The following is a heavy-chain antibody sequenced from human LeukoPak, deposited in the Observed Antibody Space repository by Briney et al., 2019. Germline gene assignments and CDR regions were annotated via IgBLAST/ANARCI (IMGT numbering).Heavy chain of an antibody. Sequence: KASETLSLTCTVSGGSISSSGYYWDWIRQPPGKGLEWIGAIYYTGSTYYNPSLKSRVTISGDTSKNQFSLKLTSVTAADTAVYYCARHPNRSYLDYWGQGTLVIVSS. CDR1: GGSISSSGYY. V-gene: IGHV4-39*01. D-gene: IGHD1-14*01. CDR3: ARHPNRSYLDY. CDR2: IYYTGST. J-gene: IGHJ4*02.